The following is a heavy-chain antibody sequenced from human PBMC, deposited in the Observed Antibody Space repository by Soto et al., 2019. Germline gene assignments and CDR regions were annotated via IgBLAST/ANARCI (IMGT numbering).Heavy chain of an antibody. CDR2: MNPYSGNT. V-gene: IGHV1-8*01. CDR3: ARGLGGGGLRPFDS. J-gene: IGHJ4*02. CDR1: GYTFNNYD. Sequence: ASVKVSCKASGYTFNNYDINWVRQATGQGLEWMGWMNPYSGNTGYAQKFQGRVTMTRQSSIITAYMELNNLKSEDTAVYYCARGLGGGGLRPFDSWGQGSLVTVSS. D-gene: IGHD2-21*01.